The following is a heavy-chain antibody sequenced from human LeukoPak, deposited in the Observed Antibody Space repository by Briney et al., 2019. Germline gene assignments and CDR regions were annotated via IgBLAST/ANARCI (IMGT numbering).Heavy chain of an antibody. D-gene: IGHD3-22*01. V-gene: IGHV4-39*01. Sequence: SETLSLTCTVSGGSISGSSYYWGWIRQPPGKGLEWIGSIYYSGSTYYNPSLKSRVTISVDTSKNQFSLKLSSVTAADTAVYYCARRGYDSSGYYYAYWGQGTLVTVSS. CDR2: IYYSGST. J-gene: IGHJ4*02. CDR3: ARRGYDSSGYYYAY. CDR1: GGSISGSSYY.